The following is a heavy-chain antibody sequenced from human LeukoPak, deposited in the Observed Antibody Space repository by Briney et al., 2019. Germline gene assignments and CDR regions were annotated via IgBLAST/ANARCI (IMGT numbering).Heavy chain of an antibody. CDR2: IYTSGST. CDR3: ARVAIKHCSSTSCSRSSTHYFDY. D-gene: IGHD2-2*01. CDR1: GGSISSCY. V-gene: IGHV4-4*07. J-gene: IGHJ4*02. Sequence: SETLSLTCTVSGGSISSCYWSWIRPPAGKGLEWIGRIYTSGSTNYNPSLKSRVTMSVDTSKNQFSLKLSSVTAADTAVYYCARVAIKHCSSTSCSRSSTHYFDYWGQGTLVNVSS.